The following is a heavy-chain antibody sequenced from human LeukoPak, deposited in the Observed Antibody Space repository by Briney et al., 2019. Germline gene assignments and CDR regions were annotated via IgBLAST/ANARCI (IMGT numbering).Heavy chain of an antibody. CDR3: ARDVGDGWFDP. CDR1: GGSISSYY. V-gene: IGHV4-4*07. J-gene: IGHJ5*02. D-gene: IGHD3-10*01. CDR2: ISSRGNT. Sequence: SETLSLTCTVSGGSISSYYWNWMRQPAGKGLEWIGRISSRGNTNYNPSLKSRLTMSVDTSKNQFSLKLTSVTAADTAVYYCARDVGDGWFDPWGQGSLVTVSS.